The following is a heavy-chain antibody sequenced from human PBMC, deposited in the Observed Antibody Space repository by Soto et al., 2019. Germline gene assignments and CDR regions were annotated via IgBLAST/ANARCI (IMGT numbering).Heavy chain of an antibody. V-gene: IGHV1-69*14. CDR1: GGTFSTSS. CDR3: ARGHEYGGNSDAYDI. CDR2: ILPIFGTA. D-gene: IGHD4-17*01. J-gene: IGHJ3*02. Sequence: QVQLVQSGAEVKKPGSSVKVSCKASGGTFSTSSINWLRQAPGQRPEWMGNILPIFGTADYAQKFRDRVKITADKPTNTAYMELRSLFSEDAAVYYCARGHEYGGNSDAYDIWGQGTVVTVSS.